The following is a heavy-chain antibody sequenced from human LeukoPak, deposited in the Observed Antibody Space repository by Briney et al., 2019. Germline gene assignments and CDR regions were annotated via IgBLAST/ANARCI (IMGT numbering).Heavy chain of an antibody. CDR2: ISGSGGST. Sequence: GGSLRLSCAASGFTFSCYAMSWVRQAPGKGPEWVSAISGSGGSTYYADSVKGRFTISRDNSKNTLYLQMNSLRAEDTAVYYCAKDGDSSGYPYYFDYWGQGTLVTVSS. D-gene: IGHD3-22*01. CDR1: GFTFSCYA. CDR3: AKDGDSSGYPYYFDY. V-gene: IGHV3-23*01. J-gene: IGHJ4*02.